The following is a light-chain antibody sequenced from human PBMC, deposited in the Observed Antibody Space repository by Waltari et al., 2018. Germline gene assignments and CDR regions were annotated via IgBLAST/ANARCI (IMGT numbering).Light chain of an antibody. J-gene: IGKJ2*01. CDR1: QSVSSN. CDR3: QQYNNWPPRYT. Sequence: EILMTQSPATLSVSPGERATLSCRASQSVSSNLAWYQQKPGQAPRLLIYGASTRDTGIPPRFIGSGSGTEFTLTISSLQSEDIAVYYCQQYNNWPPRYTFGQGTKLEIK. V-gene: IGKV3-15*01. CDR2: GAS.